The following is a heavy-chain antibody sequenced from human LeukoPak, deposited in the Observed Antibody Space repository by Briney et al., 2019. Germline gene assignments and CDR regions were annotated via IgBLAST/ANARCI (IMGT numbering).Heavy chain of an antibody. Sequence: SVKVSCKASGGTFSSYAISWVGQAAGRGREWMGGIIHIFGTGNCAQRFRGGLTITADESTSTAYMELSSLRSEDTAVYYCARTSYCGGDCLDYWGQGTLVTVSS. CDR3: ARTSYCGGDCLDY. CDR2: IIHIFGTG. CDR1: GGTFSSYA. J-gene: IGHJ4*02. V-gene: IGHV1-69*13. D-gene: IGHD2-21*02.